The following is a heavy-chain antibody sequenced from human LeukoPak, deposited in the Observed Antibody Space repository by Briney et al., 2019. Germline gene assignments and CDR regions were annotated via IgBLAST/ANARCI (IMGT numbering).Heavy chain of an antibody. J-gene: IGHJ4*02. D-gene: IGHD5-12*01. V-gene: IGHV3-66*02. CDR3: AGDHQVATYYFDY. CDR2: IYSGGST. CDR1: GFTVSSNY. Sequence: PGGSLRLSCAASGFTVSSNYMSWVRQAPGKGLEWVSVIYSGGSTYYADSVKGRFTISRDNSKNTLYLQMNSLRAEDTAVYYCAGDHQVATYYFDYWGQGTLVTVSS.